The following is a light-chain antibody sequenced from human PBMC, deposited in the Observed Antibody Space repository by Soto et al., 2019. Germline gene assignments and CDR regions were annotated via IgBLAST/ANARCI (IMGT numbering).Light chain of an antibody. J-gene: IGLJ2*01. CDR3: SSFAGNNNLV. CDR2: EVS. Sequence: QSVLTQPPSASGYPGQSVTISCTGTSSDVGGYNYVSWYQQHPGKAPKLMISEVSKRPSGVPDRFSGSKSGNTASLTVSGLQAEDEADYYCSSFAGNNNLVFGGGTKVTVL. CDR1: SSDVGGYNY. V-gene: IGLV2-8*01.